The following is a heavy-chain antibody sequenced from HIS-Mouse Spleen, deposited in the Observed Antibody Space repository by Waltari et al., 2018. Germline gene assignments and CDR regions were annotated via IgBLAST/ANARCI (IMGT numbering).Heavy chain of an antibody. V-gene: IGHV1-69*01. J-gene: IGHJ4*02. CDR1: GGTFSSYA. D-gene: IGHD7-27*01. CDR2: IIPRLGTG. Sequence: QVQLVQSGAEVKKPGSSVKVSCKASGGTFSSYAISWVRQAPGQGLEWMGGIIPRLGTGSYAQKFQGRVTITADESTSTAYMELSSLRSEDTAVYYCARSRPNWGGFDYWGQGTLVTVSS. CDR3: ARSRPNWGGFDY.